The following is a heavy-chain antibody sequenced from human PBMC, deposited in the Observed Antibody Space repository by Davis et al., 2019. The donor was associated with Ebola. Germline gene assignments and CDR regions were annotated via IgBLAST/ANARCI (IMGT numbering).Heavy chain of an antibody. CDR1: GFTFSNAW. Sequence: PGGSLRLSCAASGFASGFTFSNAWMRWVRQAPGKGLEWVGRIKSKTDGGTTDYAAPVKGRFTISRGDSKNSVYLQMNTLKSEDTAVYYCATSAYHYDSSGWGQGTLVTVSS. CDR2: IKSKTDGGTT. D-gene: IGHD3-22*01. CDR3: ATSAYHYDSSG. V-gene: IGHV3-15*01. J-gene: IGHJ4*02.